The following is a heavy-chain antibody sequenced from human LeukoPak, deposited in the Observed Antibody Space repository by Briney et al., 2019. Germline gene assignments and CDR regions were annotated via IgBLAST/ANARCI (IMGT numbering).Heavy chain of an antibody. V-gene: IGHV3-21*01. J-gene: IGHJ6*02. CDR3: ARATTAAYYYYGMDV. CDR1: GFTFSSYS. CDR2: ISSSSYI. Sequence: GGSLRLSCAASGFTFSSYSMNWVRQAPGKGLEWVSSISSSSYIYYADSVKGRFTISRDNAKNSLYLQMNSLRAEDTAVYYCARATTAAYYYYGMDVWGQGTTVTVSS. D-gene: IGHD4-17*01.